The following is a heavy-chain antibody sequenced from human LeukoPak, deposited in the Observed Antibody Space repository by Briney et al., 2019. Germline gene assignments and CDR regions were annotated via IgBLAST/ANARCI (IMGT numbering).Heavy chain of an antibody. CDR2: ISGRGSST. V-gene: IGHV3-23*01. CDR3: AKDIDRWYFDL. CDR1: GFTFSSYA. J-gene: IGHJ2*01. Sequence: PGGSLRLSCAASGFTFSSYAMSWVRQAPGKGLEWVSGISGRGSSTHYADSVKGRFTISRDNSKNTLYLQMNSLRAEDTAVYYCAKDIDRWYFDLWGRGTLVTVSS. D-gene: IGHD3-9*01.